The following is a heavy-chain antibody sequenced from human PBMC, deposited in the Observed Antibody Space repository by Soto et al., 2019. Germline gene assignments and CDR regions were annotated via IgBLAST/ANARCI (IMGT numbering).Heavy chain of an antibody. CDR3: ARREIQVPIYQ. D-gene: IGHD1-26*01. CDR1: GYSISSSNW. CDR2: IYYSGTT. V-gene: IGHV4-28*01. Sequence: SETLSLTCAVSGYSISSSNWWGWIRQPPGKGLEWIGYIYYSGTTYYNPSLKSRVTMSVDTSKNQFSLKLTSVTAVDTAVYYCARREIQVPIYQWGQEPLLTVSS. J-gene: IGHJ4*02.